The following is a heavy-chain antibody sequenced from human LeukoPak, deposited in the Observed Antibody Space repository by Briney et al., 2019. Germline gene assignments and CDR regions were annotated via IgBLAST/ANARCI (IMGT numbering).Heavy chain of an antibody. J-gene: IGHJ4*02. D-gene: IGHD3-22*01. Sequence: PSETLSLTCTVSGGSISSYYWSWIRQPPGEGLEWIGYIYYSGSTNYNPSLKSRVTISVDMSKNQFSLKLSSVTAADTAVYYCARDLYDSSGYFDYWGQGTLVTVSS. CDR3: ARDLYDSSGYFDY. CDR1: GGSISSYY. CDR2: IYYSGST. V-gene: IGHV4-59*01.